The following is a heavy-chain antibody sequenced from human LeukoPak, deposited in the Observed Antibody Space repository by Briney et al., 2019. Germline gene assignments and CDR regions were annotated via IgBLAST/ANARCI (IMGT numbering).Heavy chain of an antibody. V-gene: IGHV4-39*01. Sequence: SETLSLTCTVSGGSISTSSYYWGWLCQPPGKVLEWIGSISYSWSTYYNPSLKSRVTISVDTSRKQFSLKLTSVTAADTAVYYCARGYCSSTTCSPGDNWFDPWGQGTLVTVSS. D-gene: IGHD2-2*01. CDR3: ARGYCSSTTCSPGDNWFDP. CDR1: GGSISTSSYY. J-gene: IGHJ5*02. CDR2: ISYSWST.